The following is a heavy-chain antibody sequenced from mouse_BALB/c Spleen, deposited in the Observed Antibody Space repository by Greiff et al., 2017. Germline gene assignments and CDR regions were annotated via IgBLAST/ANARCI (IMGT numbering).Heavy chain of an antibody. CDR1: GYTFTSYW. Sequence: QVQLQQSGAELAKPGASVKMSCKASGYTFTSYWMHWVKQRPGQGLEWIGYINPSTGYTEYNQKFKDKATLTADKSSSTAYMQLSSLTSEDSAVYYCAREYYGNYVGYWGQGTTRTVSS. J-gene: IGHJ2*01. CDR2: INPSTGYT. CDR3: AREYYGNYVGY. V-gene: IGHV1-7*01. D-gene: IGHD2-1*01.